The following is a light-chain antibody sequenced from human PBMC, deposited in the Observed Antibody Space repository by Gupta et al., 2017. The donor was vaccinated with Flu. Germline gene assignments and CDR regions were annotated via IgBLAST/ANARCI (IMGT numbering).Light chain of an antibody. J-gene: IGKJ4*01. Sequence: DIQMTQSPSSLSASVGDRVTTTCQASEDITTYLNWYQQRPGKAPKLLIYDACKVKTGVPSRFSGSGSGTDFIFTISNLQSEDVATYYCQQYYQLPPTFGGGTKVDIK. V-gene: IGKV1-33*01. CDR3: QQYYQLPPT. CDR2: DAC. CDR1: EDITTY.